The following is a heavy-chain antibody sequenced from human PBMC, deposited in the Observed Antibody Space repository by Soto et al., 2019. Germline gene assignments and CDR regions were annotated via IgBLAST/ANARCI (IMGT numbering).Heavy chain of an antibody. CDR3: ARWSYLDY. D-gene: IGHD3-3*01. V-gene: IGHV3-23*01. J-gene: IGHJ4*02. CDR1: GFSFGSYA. Sequence: PGGSLRLSCAASGFSFGSYALSWVRQAPGKGLEWVSTISGSDGQTFYADSVKGRFSISRDTSQNTLYLQMNSLRADDTAIYYCARWSYLDYWGQGTRVTVPQ. CDR2: ISGSDGQT.